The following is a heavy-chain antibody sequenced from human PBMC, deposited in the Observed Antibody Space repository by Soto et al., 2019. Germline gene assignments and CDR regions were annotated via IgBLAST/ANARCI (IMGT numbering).Heavy chain of an antibody. V-gene: IGHV1-18*01. CDR3: ARESGYDILTGYFEFDP. CDR1: GYTFTSYG. Sequence: QVQLVQSGAEVKKPGASVKVSCKASGYTFTSYGISWVRQAPGQGLEWMGGISAYNGNTNYAQKLQGRVTMTTDTSTSTAYMELRSLRSDDTAVYYCARESGYDILTGYFEFDPWGQGTLVTVSS. CDR2: ISAYNGNT. J-gene: IGHJ5*02. D-gene: IGHD3-9*01.